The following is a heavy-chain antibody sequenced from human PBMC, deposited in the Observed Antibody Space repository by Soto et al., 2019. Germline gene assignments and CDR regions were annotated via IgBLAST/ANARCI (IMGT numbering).Heavy chain of an antibody. CDR3: AADSSTNHKTAYGMDV. CDR1: GYGFTSYW. CDR2: ICPGDSDT. J-gene: IGHJ6*02. V-gene: IGHV5-51*01. Sequence: GEDLVIYCTGSGYGFTSYWSGWVRQMPGNGRKGSVIICPGDSDTRYSPSLHGQVTVSADKSISTAYLQWSSLKASDTAMYYCAADSSTNHKTAYGMDVCCQGTTVTVSS. D-gene: IGHD2-2*01.